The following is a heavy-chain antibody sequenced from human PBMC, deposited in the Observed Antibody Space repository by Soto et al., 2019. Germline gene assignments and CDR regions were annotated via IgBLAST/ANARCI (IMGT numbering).Heavy chain of an antibody. CDR2: ISYDGSNK. Sequence: SLRLSCAASGFTFSSYAMHWVRQAPGKGLEWVSVISYDGSNKYYADYVKGRFTISRDNSKNKLYLQMNSLRAEDTGVYYCARGRYSYGFGMDVWGQGNKVTVS. V-gene: IGHV3-30-3*01. CDR1: GFTFSSYA. D-gene: IGHD5-18*01. J-gene: IGHJ6*02. CDR3: ARGRYSYGFGMDV.